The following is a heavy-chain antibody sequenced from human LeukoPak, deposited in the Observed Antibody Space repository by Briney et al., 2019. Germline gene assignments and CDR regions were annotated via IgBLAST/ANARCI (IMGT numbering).Heavy chain of an antibody. CDR2: INHGGST. Sequence: PSETLSLTCAVYGGSFSGYYWSWIRQPPGKGLEWIGEINHGGSTNYNPSLKSRVTISVDTSKNQFSLKLSSVTAADTAVYYCAHNPRWGRSDIWGQGTMVTVSS. V-gene: IGHV4-34*01. CDR1: GGSFSGYY. J-gene: IGHJ3*02. D-gene: IGHD3-16*01. CDR3: AHNPRWGRSDI.